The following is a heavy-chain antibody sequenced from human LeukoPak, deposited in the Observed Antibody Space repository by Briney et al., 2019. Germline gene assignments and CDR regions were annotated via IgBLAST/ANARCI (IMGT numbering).Heavy chain of an antibody. CDR3: ARDHRDPGVFFDY. V-gene: IGHV3-7*01. D-gene: IGHD3-10*01. CDR2: INQDGSEK. CDR1: GFTFSSHW. J-gene: IGHJ4*02. Sequence: PGGSLRLSCAASGFTFSSHWMSWVRQAPGKGLEWVANINQDGSEKYYVDSVKGRFTISRDNAKNSLYLQMNSLRAEDTAVYYCARDHRDPGVFFDYWGQGTLVTVSS.